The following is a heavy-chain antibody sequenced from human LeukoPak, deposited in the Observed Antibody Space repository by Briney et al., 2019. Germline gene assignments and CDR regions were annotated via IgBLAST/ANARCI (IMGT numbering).Heavy chain of an antibody. CDR2: INWNGGSI. CDR1: GFNFDDYG. D-gene: IGHD2-15*01. V-gene: IGHV3-20*04. CDR3: ARGYCRGDSCNYFDY. Sequence: GGSLRLSCAASGFNFDDYGMSWVRQAPGKGLEWVSGINWNGGSIGYADSVKGRFTISRDSAKNSLYLQMSGLRAEDTALYYCARGYCRGDSCNYFDYWGQGTLVTVSS. J-gene: IGHJ4*02.